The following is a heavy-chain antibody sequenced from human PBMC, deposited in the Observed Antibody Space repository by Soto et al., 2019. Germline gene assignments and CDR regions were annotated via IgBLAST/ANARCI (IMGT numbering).Heavy chain of an antibody. CDR2: ISYDGSNK. CDR1: GFTFSSYA. D-gene: IGHD3-3*01. Sequence: QVQLVESGGGVVQPGRSLRLSCAASGFTFSSYAMHWVRQAPGKGLEWVAVISYDGSNKYYADSVKGRFTISRDNSKNTLYLQMNSLRDEDTAVYYCARVVQYYDFWSGYYSWGQGTLVTVSS. CDR3: ARVVQYYDFWSGYYS. V-gene: IGHV3-30-3*01. J-gene: IGHJ5*02.